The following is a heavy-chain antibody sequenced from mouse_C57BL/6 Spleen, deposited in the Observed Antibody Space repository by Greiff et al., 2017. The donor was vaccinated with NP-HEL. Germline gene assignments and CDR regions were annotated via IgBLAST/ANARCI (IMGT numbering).Heavy chain of an antibody. J-gene: IGHJ2*01. CDR2: IYPGDGDT. CDR3: APYDYDGGFDY. CDR1: GYAFSSSW. V-gene: IGHV1-82*01. D-gene: IGHD2-4*01. Sequence: VQLQQSGPELVKPGASVKISCKASGYAFSSSWMNWVKQRPGKGLEWIGRIYPGDGDTNYNGKFKGKATLTADKSSSTAYMQLSSLTSEDSAVYCCAPYDYDGGFDYWGQGTTLTVSS.